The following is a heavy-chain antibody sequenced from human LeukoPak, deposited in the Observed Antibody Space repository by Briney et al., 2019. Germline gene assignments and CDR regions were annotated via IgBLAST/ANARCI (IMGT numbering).Heavy chain of an antibody. Sequence: ASVKVSCKASGYTFTGYYMHWVRQAPGQGLEWVGRINPNSGGTNYAQKFQGWVTMTRDTSISTAYMELSRLRSDDTAVYYCARGNWGFDYYGMDVWGQGTTVTISS. V-gene: IGHV1-2*04. J-gene: IGHJ6*02. D-gene: IGHD7-27*01. CDR3: ARGNWGFDYYGMDV. CDR1: GYTFTGYY. CDR2: INPNSGGT.